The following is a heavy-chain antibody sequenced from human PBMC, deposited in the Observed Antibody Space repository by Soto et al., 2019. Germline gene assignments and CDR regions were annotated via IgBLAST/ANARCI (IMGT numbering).Heavy chain of an antibody. J-gene: IGHJ4*02. V-gene: IGHV1-69*01. CDR2: IVPVFGRP. CDR1: GGSFSNFG. Sequence: KVSCKASGGSFSNFGISWVRQAPGQGLEWTGGIVPVFGRPNYAQRFRGRLTITADESTSTGYMELISLRSDDTAVYYCAREGSGYNFWGQGTQVTV. CDR3: AREGSGYNF. D-gene: IGHD5-12*01.